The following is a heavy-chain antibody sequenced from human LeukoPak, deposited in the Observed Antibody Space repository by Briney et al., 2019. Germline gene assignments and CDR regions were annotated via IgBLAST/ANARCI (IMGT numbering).Heavy chain of an antibody. CDR1: GGSISSYY. CDR3: ARAQNYYDSSGHDP. J-gene: IGHJ5*02. D-gene: IGHD3-22*01. V-gene: IGHV4-4*07. CDR2: IYTSGST. Sequence: TSETLSLTCTVSGGSISSYYWSWIRQPAGKGLEWIGRIYTSGSTNYNPSLKSRVTMSVDTSKNQFSLKLSSVTAADTAVYYCARAQNYYDSSGHDPWGQGTLVTVSS.